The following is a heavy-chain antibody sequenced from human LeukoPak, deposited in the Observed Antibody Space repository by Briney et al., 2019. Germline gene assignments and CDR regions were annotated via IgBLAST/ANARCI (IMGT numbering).Heavy chain of an antibody. Sequence: ASVKVSCKASGYTFTSYDINWVRQAPGQGLEWMGIINPSGGSTSYAQKFQGRVTMTRDTSTSTVYMELSSLRSEDTAVYYCARVPTGGSQHFDYWGQGTLVTVSS. CDR3: ARVPTGGSQHFDY. V-gene: IGHV1-46*01. J-gene: IGHJ4*02. CDR1: GYTFTSYD. CDR2: INPSGGST. D-gene: IGHD1-26*01.